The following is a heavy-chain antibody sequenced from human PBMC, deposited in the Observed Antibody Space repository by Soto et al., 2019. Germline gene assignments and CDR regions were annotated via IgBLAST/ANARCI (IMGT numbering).Heavy chain of an antibody. CDR3: AKDSGSSSWDYYYYGMDV. V-gene: IGHV3-9*01. D-gene: IGHD6-13*01. Sequence: GGSLSLSCAASGFTFDDYAMHWVRQAPGKGLEWVSGISWNSGSIGYADSVKGRFTISRDNAKNSLYLQMNSLRAEDTALYYCAKDSGSSSWDYYYYGMDVWGQGTTVTVSS. CDR1: GFTFDDYA. J-gene: IGHJ6*02. CDR2: ISWNSGSI.